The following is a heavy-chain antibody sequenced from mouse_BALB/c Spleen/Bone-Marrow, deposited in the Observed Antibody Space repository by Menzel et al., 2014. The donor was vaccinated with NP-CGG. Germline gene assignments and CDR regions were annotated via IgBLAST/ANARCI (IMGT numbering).Heavy chain of an antibody. CDR1: GFKFKDTH. CDR2: IDPASGDT. Sequence: VQLQQPGAELVKPGASVKLSCTASGFKFKDTHMHWVKQRPEQGLEWIGRIDPASGDTKYDPKFQGKAAITGDTSSNTACLQLSSLTSEDTAVYYCSRDYGCTAWFAYWGQGTLVTVSA. D-gene: IGHD1-1*01. CDR3: SRDYGCTAWFAY. J-gene: IGHJ3*01. V-gene: IGHV14-3*02.